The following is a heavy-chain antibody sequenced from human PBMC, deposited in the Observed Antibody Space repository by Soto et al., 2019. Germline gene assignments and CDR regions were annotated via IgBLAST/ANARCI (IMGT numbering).Heavy chain of an antibody. J-gene: IGHJ4*02. CDR3: ASSGGSYHPFDY. Sequence: SGTLSITCAVSGGSISSGDYYGSWIRQPPGKGLEWIGYIYYSGSTYYNPSLKSRVTISVDTSKNQFSLKLSSVTAADTAVYYCASSGGSYHPFDYWGQGTLVTVSS. CDR1: GGSISSGDYY. V-gene: IGHV4-30-4*01. D-gene: IGHD2-15*01. CDR2: IYYSGST.